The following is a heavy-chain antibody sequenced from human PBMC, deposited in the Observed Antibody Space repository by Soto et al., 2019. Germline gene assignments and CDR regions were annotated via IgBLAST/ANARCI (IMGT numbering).Heavy chain of an antibody. CDR2: ISGSGGNT. Sequence: EVQLLESGGGLVQPGGSLRLSCAASGFTFSSYGMNWVRQAPGKGLEWVSAISGSGGNTYYADSVKGRFTISRDNSKDTLYLQMNSLRAEDTGVYYCAKEVLVRGGYLDYWGQGTLVTVSS. CDR1: GFTFSSYG. V-gene: IGHV3-23*01. D-gene: IGHD3-22*01. J-gene: IGHJ4*02. CDR3: AKEVLVRGGYLDY.